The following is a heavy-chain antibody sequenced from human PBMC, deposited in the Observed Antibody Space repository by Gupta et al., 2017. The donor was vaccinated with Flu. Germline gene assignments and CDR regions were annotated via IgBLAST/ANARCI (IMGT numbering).Heavy chain of an antibody. Sequence: EGQLVESGGGLVKHGGSLILSCASSAFSFSYACMNWVRQAPGKGLEWVGRLKSEADGGTADYAAPVKGRFAISRDDSKNTLWLQMNSLRTEDTAVYYCTTESSGGITFDIWGQGTPVTVS. CDR1: AFSFSYAC. CDR2: LKSEADGGTA. CDR3: TTESSGGITFDI. V-gene: IGHV3-15*01. J-gene: IGHJ3*02. D-gene: IGHD3-10*01.